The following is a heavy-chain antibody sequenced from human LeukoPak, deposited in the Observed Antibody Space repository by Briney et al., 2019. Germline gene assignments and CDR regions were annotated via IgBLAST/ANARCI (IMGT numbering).Heavy chain of an antibody. Sequence: GGSLRLSCAASGFTFSSYAMNWVRQAPGKGLEWVSYISSSGSTIYYADSVKGRFTISRDNSKNTLYLQMNSLRAEDTAVYYCAKGSQEWFGYYYYMDVWGKGTTVTVSS. CDR3: AKGSQEWFGYYYYMDV. CDR2: ISSSGSTI. V-gene: IGHV3-48*01. D-gene: IGHD3-3*01. J-gene: IGHJ6*03. CDR1: GFTFSSYA.